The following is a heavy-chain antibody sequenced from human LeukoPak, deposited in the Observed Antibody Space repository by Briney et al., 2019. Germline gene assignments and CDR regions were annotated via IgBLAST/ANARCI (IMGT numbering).Heavy chain of an antibody. CDR2: IKQDGSEK. CDR3: ARVVPPLYYFDY. D-gene: IGHD3-10*01. V-gene: IGHV3-7*01. CDR1: GFTFSSSW. Sequence: GGSLRLSCAAPGFTFSSSWMSWVRQAPGKGLEWVANIKQDGSEKYYVDSVKGRFIISRDSAKNSLYLQMNSLRAEDTAVYYCARVVPPLYYFDYWGQGTLVTVSS. J-gene: IGHJ4*02.